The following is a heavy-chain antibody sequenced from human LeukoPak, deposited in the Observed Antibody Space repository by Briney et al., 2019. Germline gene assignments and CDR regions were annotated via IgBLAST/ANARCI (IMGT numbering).Heavy chain of an antibody. V-gene: IGHV4-39*07. Sequence: SETLSLTCTVSGGSISSSSYYWGWIRQPPGKGLEWIGSIYYSGSTYYNPSLKSRVTISVDTSKNQFSLKLRSVTAADTAVYYCARDREQQLVRFYNAFDIWGQGTMVTASS. CDR1: GGSISSSSYY. J-gene: IGHJ3*02. D-gene: IGHD6-13*01. CDR3: ARDREQQLVRFYNAFDI. CDR2: IYYSGST.